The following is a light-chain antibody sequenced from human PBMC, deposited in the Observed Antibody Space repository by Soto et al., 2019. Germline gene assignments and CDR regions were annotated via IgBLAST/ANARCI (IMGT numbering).Light chain of an antibody. CDR3: NQYGSSPQT. CDR1: QSVSSNY. V-gene: IGKV3-20*01. Sequence: EFVLTQSPGTLSLSPGERATISCREIQSVSSNYLAWYQQKPGQAPRLLIYGASTRATGIADRFSGSGSGTDFTLSISRLETEDFAVYYCNQYGSSPQTFGKGTKVDIK. CDR2: GAS. J-gene: IGKJ1*01.